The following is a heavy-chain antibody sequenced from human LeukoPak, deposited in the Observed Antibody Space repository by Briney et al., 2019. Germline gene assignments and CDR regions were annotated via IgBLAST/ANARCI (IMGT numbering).Heavy chain of an antibody. D-gene: IGHD2-15*01. Sequence: GRSLRLSCAASGFTFSSYWMSGVRQAPGKGLEWVANIKQAGSEKYYVESVKGRFTISSDNAKISLYLQMNSLRAENTAVYYLARWGRSSAFDYWGKGTLVTVSS. CDR1: GFTFSSYW. V-gene: IGHV3-7*01. CDR3: ARWGRSSAFDY. CDR2: IKQAGSEK. J-gene: IGHJ4*02.